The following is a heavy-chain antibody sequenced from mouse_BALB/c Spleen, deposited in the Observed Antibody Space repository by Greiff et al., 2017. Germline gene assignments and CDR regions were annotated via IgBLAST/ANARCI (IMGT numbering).Heavy chain of an antibody. V-gene: IGHV5-12-1*01. Sequence: EVKLMESGGGLVKPGGSLKLSCEASGFAFSSYDMEWVRQTPEKRLEWVAYISSGGGSTYYPDTVKGRVTISRDNAKNTLYLQMSSLKSEDTARYGSAKDRFAYWGEGTLVTVSA. CDR2: ISSGGGST. CDR3: AKDRFAY. J-gene: IGHJ3*01. CDR1: GFAFSSYD.